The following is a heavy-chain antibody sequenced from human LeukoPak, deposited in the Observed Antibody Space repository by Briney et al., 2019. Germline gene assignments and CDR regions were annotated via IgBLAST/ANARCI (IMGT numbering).Heavy chain of an antibody. V-gene: IGHV7-4-1*02. CDR3: ARGITVYDFWSGNSKSYFDY. D-gene: IGHD3-3*01. Sequence: ASVKVSCKASGYTFTSYAMNWVRQAPGQGLEWMGWINTNTGNPTYAQGFTGRFVFSLDTSVSTAYLQISSLKAEDTAVYYCARGITVYDFWSGNSKSYFDYWGQGTLVTVSS. J-gene: IGHJ4*02. CDR1: GYTFTSYA. CDR2: INTNTGNP.